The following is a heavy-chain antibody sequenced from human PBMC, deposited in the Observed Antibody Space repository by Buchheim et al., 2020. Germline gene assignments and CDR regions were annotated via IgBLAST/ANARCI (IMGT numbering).Heavy chain of an antibody. D-gene: IGHD3-3*01. J-gene: IGHJ6*02. Sequence: VQLVESGGGLVQPGGSLRLSCAASGFTFSHYYLSWIRQAPGRGLEWVSYISSSCSTIYYADSAKGRFTISRDNAKNSLYLQMNSLRAEDTAVYYCARAIGPTVLRFLEWPNYYGMDVWGQGTT. CDR3: ARAIGPTVLRFLEWPNYYGMDV. CDR1: GFTFSHYY. CDR2: ISSSCSTI. V-gene: IGHV3-11*01.